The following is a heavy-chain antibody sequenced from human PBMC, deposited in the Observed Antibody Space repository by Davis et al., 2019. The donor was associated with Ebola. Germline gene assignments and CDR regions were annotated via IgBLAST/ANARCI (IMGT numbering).Heavy chain of an antibody. J-gene: IGHJ5*02. CDR3: ARGRLSRGYQLLAGWFDP. Sequence: PGGSLRLSCTVSGGSISSYYWSWIRQPPGKGLEWIGEINHSGSTNYNPSLKSRVTISVDTSKNQFSLKLSSVTAADTAVYYCARGRLSRGYQLLAGWFDPWGQGTLVTVSS. CDR1: GGSISSYY. D-gene: IGHD2-2*01. CDR2: INHSGST. V-gene: IGHV4-34*01.